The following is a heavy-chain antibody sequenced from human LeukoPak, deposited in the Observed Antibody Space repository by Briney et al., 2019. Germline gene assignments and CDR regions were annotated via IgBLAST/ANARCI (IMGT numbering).Heavy chain of an antibody. CDR1: GYTLTELS. D-gene: IGHD6-13*01. CDR2: FNPEDGET. CDR3: ATDLAIAAAGTGTTRDY. J-gene: IGHJ4*02. Sequence: GASVKVSCKVSGYTLTELSMHWVRQAPGKGLEWMGGFNPEDGETIYAQKFQGRVTKTEDTSTDTAYMELSSLRSEDTAVYYCATDLAIAAAGTGTTRDYWGQGTLVTVSS. V-gene: IGHV1-24*01.